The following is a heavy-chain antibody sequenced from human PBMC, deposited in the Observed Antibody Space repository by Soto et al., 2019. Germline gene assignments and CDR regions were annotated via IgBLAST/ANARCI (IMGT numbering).Heavy chain of an antibody. CDR2: ISWNSDNI. Sequence: EVQLVESGGGLVQPGRSLRLSCVGSGFTFEDYAMHWVRQAPGKGLEWVSGISWNSDNIGYADSVKGRFTISRDNAKNSLYQQMNSLRPEDTALYYCVKERTVTTPFYNMDVWGQGTTVTVSS. V-gene: IGHV3-9*01. CDR1: GFTFEDYA. J-gene: IGHJ6*02. D-gene: IGHD4-17*01. CDR3: VKERTVTTPFYNMDV.